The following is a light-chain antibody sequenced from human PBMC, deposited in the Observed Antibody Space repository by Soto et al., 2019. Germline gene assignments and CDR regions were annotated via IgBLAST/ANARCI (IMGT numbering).Light chain of an antibody. CDR3: QQYNSYSPLT. CDR2: KAS. J-gene: IGKJ4*01. V-gene: IGKV1-5*03. Sequence: DIQMTQSPSTLSASVGDRVTITCRASQSINSCLAWYQQKPGKAPKLLIHKASILESGVPSIFSGSGSGTEFTLTISSLQPDDFATYYCQQYNSYSPLTFGGGTKVEIK. CDR1: QSINSC.